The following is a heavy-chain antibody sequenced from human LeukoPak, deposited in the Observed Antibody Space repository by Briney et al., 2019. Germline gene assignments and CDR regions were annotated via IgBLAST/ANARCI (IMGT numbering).Heavy chain of an antibody. CDR1: GFTFDDYA. CDR2: ISRNSGSI. V-gene: IGHV3-9*01. CDR3: VKSLVGATSYYYGLNV. J-gene: IGHJ6*02. Sequence: GRPLSLSCAASGFTFDDYAMHWVRQAPGKGLEWVSGISRNSGSIGYADSVKGRFTISRDNAKNSLSLQMNSLRAEDTALYYCVKSLVGATSYYYGLNVWGQGTPVTVSS. D-gene: IGHD1-26*01.